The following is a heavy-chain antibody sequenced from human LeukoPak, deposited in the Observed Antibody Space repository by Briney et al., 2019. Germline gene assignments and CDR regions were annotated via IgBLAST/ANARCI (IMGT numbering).Heavy chain of an antibody. CDR2: INPNSGGT. V-gene: IGHV1-2*02. CDR1: GYTFTGYY. Sequence: EASVKVSCKASGYTFTGYYMHWVRQAPGQGLEWVGWINPNSGGTNYAQKFQGRVTMTRDTSISTAYMELSRLRSDDTAVYYCARDGPLGSYGDNGWFDPWGQGTLVTVSS. D-gene: IGHD4-17*01. CDR3: ARDGPLGSYGDNGWFDP. J-gene: IGHJ5*02.